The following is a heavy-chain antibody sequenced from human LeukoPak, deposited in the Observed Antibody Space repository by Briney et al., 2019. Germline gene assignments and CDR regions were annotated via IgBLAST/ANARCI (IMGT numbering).Heavy chain of an antibody. J-gene: IGHJ3*02. CDR1: GDTFTSYD. V-gene: IGHV1-8*01. D-gene: IGHD3-22*01. CDR3: ARDRVRYDYYDSSGYDAFDI. CDR2: MNPNSGNT. Sequence: GASVKVSCKASGDTFTSYDINWVRQAPGQGLEWMGWMNPNSGNTGYAQKFQGRVTMTRNTSISTAYMELSRLRSDDTAVYYCARDRVRYDYYDSSGYDAFDIWGQGTMVTVSS.